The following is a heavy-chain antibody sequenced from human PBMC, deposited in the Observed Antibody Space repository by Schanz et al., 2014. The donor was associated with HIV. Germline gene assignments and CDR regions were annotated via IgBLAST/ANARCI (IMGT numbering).Heavy chain of an antibody. Sequence: QVQLVQSGPEVRKPGASVKVSCKASGYTFTSYGINWVRQAPGQGLEWMGWISAYNGNTNYAQKLQGRVTMTTDTSTSTAYMDLRSLRSDDTAVYYCARGSNMHSGDRWESHFYYYFGMDVWGQGTTVIVSS. CDR3: ARGSNMHSGDRWESHFYYYFGMDV. CDR1: GYTFTSYG. V-gene: IGHV1-18*01. D-gene: IGHD1-26*01. J-gene: IGHJ6*02. CDR2: ISAYNGNT.